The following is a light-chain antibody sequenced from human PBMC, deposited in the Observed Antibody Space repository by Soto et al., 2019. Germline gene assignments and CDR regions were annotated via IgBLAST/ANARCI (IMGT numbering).Light chain of an antibody. J-gene: IGKJ4*01. CDR3: QQYKKWPPLT. Sequence: EIVMTQSPATLSVSPGETATLSCRASQSVAFHLAWYRQKPGQGPRLLIYGAFTRATGIPARFSGSGSGTEFTLTISSLQSEDFAVYYCQQYKKWPPLTFGGGTKVEIK. CDR2: GAF. CDR1: QSVAFH. V-gene: IGKV3-15*01.